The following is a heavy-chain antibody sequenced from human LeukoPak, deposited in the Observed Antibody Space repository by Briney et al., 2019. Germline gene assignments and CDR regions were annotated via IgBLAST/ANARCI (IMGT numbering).Heavy chain of an antibody. CDR1: GYTFTSYY. Sequence: ASVKVSCKASGYTFTSYYMHGVRQAPGQGLEWMGIINPSGGSTSYAQKFQGRVTMTRDPSTSTVYIELRSLRSEDTAVYYCARGPVPATIRGGFDYWGQGTLVTVSS. V-gene: IGHV1-46*01. D-gene: IGHD2-2*02. CDR2: INPSGGST. CDR3: ARGPVPATIRGGFDY. J-gene: IGHJ4*02.